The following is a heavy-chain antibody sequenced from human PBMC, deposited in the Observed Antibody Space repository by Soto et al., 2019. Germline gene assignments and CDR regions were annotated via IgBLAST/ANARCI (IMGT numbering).Heavy chain of an antibody. D-gene: IGHD4-17*01. J-gene: IGHJ4*02. CDR2: ISSSSSTI. CDR3: ASYLAVYGDYVDY. CDR1: GFTFSDYY. V-gene: IGHV3-11*04. Sequence: GGSLRLSCAASGFTFSDYYMSWIRQAPGKGLEWVSYISSSSSTIYYADSVKGRFTISRDNAKNSLYLQMNSLRGEDTAVYYCASYLAVYGDYVDYWGQGTLVTVSS.